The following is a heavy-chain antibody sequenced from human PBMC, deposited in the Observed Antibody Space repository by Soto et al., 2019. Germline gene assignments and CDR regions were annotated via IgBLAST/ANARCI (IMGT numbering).Heavy chain of an antibody. CDR2: PYDGGRT. CDR3: ARGPAGYKVGS. V-gene: IGHV4-30-4*01. Sequence: QVQLQQSGPGLVKPSQTLSLTCTVSGDSITTDDYWWRRLRQCPGMGLVWIGHPYDGGRTYNNPSLESRVSMSVYASMSQLSLTLSSVSAADTAVYYCARGPAGYKVGSWGQGTLVTVSS. J-gene: IGHJ4*02. D-gene: IGHD1-1*01. CDR1: GDSITTDDYW.